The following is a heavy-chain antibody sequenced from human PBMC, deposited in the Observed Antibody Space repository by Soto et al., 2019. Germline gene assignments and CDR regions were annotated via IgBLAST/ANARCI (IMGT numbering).Heavy chain of an antibody. CDR1: GYTLTELS. D-gene: IGHD3-10*01. J-gene: IGHJ6*02. CDR2: IDPEDGET. V-gene: IGHV1-24*01. CDR3: AREVGWDSTMGMDV. Sequence: VKVYCKVSGYTLTELSMHWVRQAPGKGLEWMGGIDPEDGETIYAQKLQGRVTMTKDTSTGTAYMELSRLRSDDTAVYYCAREVGWDSTMGMDVWGQGTTVTVSS.